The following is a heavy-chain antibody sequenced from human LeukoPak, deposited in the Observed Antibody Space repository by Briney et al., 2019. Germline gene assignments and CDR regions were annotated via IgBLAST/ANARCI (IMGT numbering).Heavy chain of an antibody. Sequence: SETLSLTCTVSGGSISSYYWSWIRQPPGKGLEWIGYIYYSGSTNYNPSLKSRVTISVDTSKNQFSLKLSSVTAADTAVYYCARVHSSSWFYYFDYWRQGTLVTVSS. V-gene: IGHV4-59*01. CDR3: ARVHSSSWFYYFDY. CDR2: IYYSGST. D-gene: IGHD6-13*01. J-gene: IGHJ4*02. CDR1: GGSISSYY.